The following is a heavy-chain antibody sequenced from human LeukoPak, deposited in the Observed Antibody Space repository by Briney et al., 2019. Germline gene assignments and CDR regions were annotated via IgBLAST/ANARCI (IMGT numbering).Heavy chain of an antibody. CDR2: INHSGST. Sequence: SETLSLTCAVYGGSFSGYYWSWIRQPPGKGLEWIGEINHSGSTNYNPSLKSRVTIPVDTSKNQFSLKLSSVTAADTAVYYCARVLDSSGYYYDAFDIWGQGTMVTVSS. J-gene: IGHJ3*02. V-gene: IGHV4-34*01. D-gene: IGHD3-22*01. CDR3: ARVLDSSGYYYDAFDI. CDR1: GGSFSGYY.